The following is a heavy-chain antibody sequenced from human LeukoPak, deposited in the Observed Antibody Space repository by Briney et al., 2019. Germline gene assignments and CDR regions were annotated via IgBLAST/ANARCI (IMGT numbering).Heavy chain of an antibody. J-gene: IGHJ3*02. V-gene: IGHV4-39*07. D-gene: IGHD3-22*01. Sequence: PSETLSLTCTVSGGSISSSSYYWGWIRQPPGKGLEWIGSMYYSGSTNYNPSLKSRVTISVDTSKNQFSLKLSSVTAADTAVYYCARARNYYDSSDYYYEGDAFDIWGQGTMVTVSS. CDR1: GGSISSSSYY. CDR2: MYYSGST. CDR3: ARARNYYDSSDYYYEGDAFDI.